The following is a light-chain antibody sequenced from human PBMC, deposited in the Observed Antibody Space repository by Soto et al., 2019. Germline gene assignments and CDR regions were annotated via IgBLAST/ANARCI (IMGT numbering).Light chain of an antibody. CDR1: QSISSW. J-gene: IGKJ3*01. V-gene: IGKV1-5*03. CDR2: KAS. CDR3: QQYNRYPFT. Sequence: DIQMTQSPSTLSASVGDRVTINCRASQSISSWLAWYQQKPGKAPKLLIYKASSLESGVPSRFSGSGSGTEFTLTISSLQPDDFATYYCQQYNRYPFTFGPGTKVDIK.